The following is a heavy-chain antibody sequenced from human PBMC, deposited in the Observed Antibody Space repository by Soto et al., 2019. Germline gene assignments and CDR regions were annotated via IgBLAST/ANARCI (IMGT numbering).Heavy chain of an antibody. Sequence: EVHLVESGGGLVQPGGSLRLSCAASGFTFRDYWMHWVRQAPGKGLMWVARIDFDAIRTNYADSVKGRFTISRDNTKDTVYLQMNSLRAEDTAVYYCVRGGRLIYAVDYWGQGTLVTVSS. D-gene: IGHD3-16*01. CDR2: IDFDAIRT. CDR1: GFTFRDYW. V-gene: IGHV3-74*01. J-gene: IGHJ4*02. CDR3: VRGGRLIYAVDY.